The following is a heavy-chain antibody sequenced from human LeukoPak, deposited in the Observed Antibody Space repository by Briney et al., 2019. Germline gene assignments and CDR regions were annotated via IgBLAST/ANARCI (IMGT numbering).Heavy chain of an antibody. V-gene: IGHV3-30*02. CDR3: AKGPGYCSSTNCYYFDY. Sequence: GGSLRLSCAASGFTFSSYGMYWVRQAPGKGLEWVAFIRYDGSNKYYADSVKGRFTISRDNSKNTLYLQMSSLRAEDAAVYYCAKGPGYCSSTNCYYFDYWAREPWSPSPQ. CDR1: GFTFSSYG. D-gene: IGHD2-2*01. J-gene: IGHJ4*02. CDR2: IRYDGSNK.